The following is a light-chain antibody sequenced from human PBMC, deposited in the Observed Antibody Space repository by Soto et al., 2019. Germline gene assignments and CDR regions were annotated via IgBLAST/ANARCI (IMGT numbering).Light chain of an antibody. V-gene: IGKV1-39*01. Sequence: DIQMTQSPSTLSASVGDRVTITCRARQSISSCVNWCHQKPGKAPNLLLFGASTFQSGVPSRFSGSGCGTDYSLPTSSLEPDDFVAYXCQQRSNWPPVTFGEGTKGDIK. CDR2: GAS. CDR1: QSISSC. CDR3: QQRSNWPPVT. J-gene: IGKJ4*01.